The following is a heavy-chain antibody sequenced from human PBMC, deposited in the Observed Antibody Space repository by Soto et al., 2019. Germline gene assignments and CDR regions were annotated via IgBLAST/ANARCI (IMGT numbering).Heavy chain of an antibody. CDR2: IIPIFGTA. Sequence: QVQLVQSGAEVKKPGSSVKVSCKASGGTFSSYAISWVRQAPGQGLEWMGGIIPIFGTANYAQKFQGRVTITADKSTSTAYMELSSLRSEDTAVYYCASLGRGSVSYPSHYYYGMDVWGQGTTVTVSS. V-gene: IGHV1-69*06. J-gene: IGHJ6*02. CDR3: ASLGRGSVSYPSHYYYGMDV. CDR1: GGTFSSYA. D-gene: IGHD1-26*01.